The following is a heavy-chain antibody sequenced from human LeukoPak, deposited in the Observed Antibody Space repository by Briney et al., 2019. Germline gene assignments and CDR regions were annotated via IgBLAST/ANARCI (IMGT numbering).Heavy chain of an antibody. D-gene: IGHD5-18*01. V-gene: IGHV3-21*01. J-gene: IGHJ1*01. CDR2: ISSSSSYI. CDR1: GFTFSSYS. CDR3: ARGSGYSYGYFQH. Sequence: PGRSLRLSCAASGFTFSSYSMNWVRQAPGKGLEWVSSISSSSSYIYYADSVKGRFTISRDNAKNSLYLQMNSLRAEDTAVYYCARGSGYSYGYFQHWGQGTLVTVSS.